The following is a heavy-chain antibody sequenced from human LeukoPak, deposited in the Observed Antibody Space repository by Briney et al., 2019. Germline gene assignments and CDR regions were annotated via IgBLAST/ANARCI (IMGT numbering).Heavy chain of an antibody. Sequence: GESLKISCKCSGYSVTSYWIGWVRQMPGKGLELMGIIYPGDSDTRYSPSFQGQVTISADKSINTAYLQWSSLKASDTAMYYCARRWSLSFDYWGQGTLVTVSS. CDR2: IYPGDSDT. CDR1: GYSVTSYW. J-gene: IGHJ4*02. V-gene: IGHV5-51*01. CDR3: ARRWSLSFDY. D-gene: IGHD6-13*01.